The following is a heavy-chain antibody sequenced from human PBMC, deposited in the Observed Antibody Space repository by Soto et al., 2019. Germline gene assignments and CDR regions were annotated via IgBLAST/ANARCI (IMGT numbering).Heavy chain of an antibody. J-gene: IGHJ5*02. V-gene: IGHV3-23*01. D-gene: IGHD3-10*01. CDR1: GFTFGTTD. CDR3: VKNSGWFNT. Sequence: GGSLRLSCAASGFTFGTTDISWVRQAPGEGLEWVSTIDGSGGITYYADSVKGRFTISRDNSRNTVYLQMNSLRGDDTALYYCVKNSGWFNTWGQGALVTVSS. CDR2: IDGSGGIT.